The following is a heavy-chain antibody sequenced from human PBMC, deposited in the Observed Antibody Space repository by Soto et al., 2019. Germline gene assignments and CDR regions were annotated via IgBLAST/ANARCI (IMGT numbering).Heavy chain of an antibody. J-gene: IGHJ6*02. CDR2: IGTAGDT. D-gene: IGHD1-26*01. CDR1: GFTFSSYD. CDR3: ARGGGATIGMDV. Sequence: GGSLRLSCAASGFTFSSYDMHWVRQATGKGLEWVSAIGTAGDTYYPGSVKGRFTISRENAKNSLYLQMNSLRAEDTAVYYCARGGGATIGMDVWGQGTTVTVSS. V-gene: IGHV3-13*01.